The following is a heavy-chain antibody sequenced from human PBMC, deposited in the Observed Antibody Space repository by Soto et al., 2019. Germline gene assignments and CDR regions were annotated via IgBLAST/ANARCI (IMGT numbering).Heavy chain of an antibody. CDR3: ARDNRVGQQLNWFDP. J-gene: IGHJ5*02. CDR2: IYYSGST. Sequence: SETLSLTCTVSGGSISSYYWSWIRQPPGKGLEWIGYIYYSGSTNYNPSLKSRVTISVDTSKNQFSLKLSSVTAADTAAYYCARDNRVGQQLNWFDPWGQGTLVTVSS. V-gene: IGHV4-59*01. D-gene: IGHD6-13*01. CDR1: GGSISSYY.